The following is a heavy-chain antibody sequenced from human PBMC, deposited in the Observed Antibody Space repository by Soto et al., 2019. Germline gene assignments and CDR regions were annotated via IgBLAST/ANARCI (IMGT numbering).Heavy chain of an antibody. J-gene: IGHJ4*02. CDR3: AKDRLVGANIVVVHHYFDY. CDR1: GFTFSSYA. D-gene: IGHD2-2*01. Sequence: EVQLLESGGGLVQPGGSLRLSCAASGFTFSSYAMSWVRQAPGKGLEWVSAISGSGGSTYYADSVKGRFTISRDNSKNTLYLQMNSLRAEDTAVYYCAKDRLVGANIVVVHHYFDYWGQGTLVTVSS. CDR2: ISGSGGST. V-gene: IGHV3-23*01.